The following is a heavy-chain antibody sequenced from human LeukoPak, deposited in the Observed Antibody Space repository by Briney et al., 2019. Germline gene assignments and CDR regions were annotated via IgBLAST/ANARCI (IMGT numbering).Heavy chain of an antibody. D-gene: IGHD1-1*01. V-gene: IGHV1-2*06. CDR2: INPNIGDT. CDR1: GYTFTRYY. Sequence: ASVKVSCKASGYTFTRYYMHWVRQAPGQGLEWMGRINPNIGDTNYAQNFQGRVTMTRDTSISTAYMELSRLRSDDTAVYYWARDRGYNWNPYYLDYWGQGTLVTVSS. J-gene: IGHJ4*02. CDR3: ARDRGYNWNPYYLDY.